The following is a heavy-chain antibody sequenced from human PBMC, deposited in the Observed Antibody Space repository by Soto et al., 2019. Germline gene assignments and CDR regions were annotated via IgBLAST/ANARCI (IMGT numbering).Heavy chain of an antibody. Sequence: EVQLVESGGGLVKPGGSLRLSCAASGFTFSSYSMNWVRQAPGKGLEWVSSISSSSSYIYYADSVKGRFTISRDNANNSLYLQMNSLRAEDTAVYYCARDLRLAFDIWGQGTMVTVSS. D-gene: IGHD6-6*01. J-gene: IGHJ3*02. CDR1: GFTFSSYS. CDR2: ISSSSSYI. CDR3: ARDLRLAFDI. V-gene: IGHV3-21*01.